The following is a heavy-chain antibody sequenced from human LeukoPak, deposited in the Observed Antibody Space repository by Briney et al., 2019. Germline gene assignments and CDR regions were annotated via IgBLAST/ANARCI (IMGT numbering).Heavy chain of an antibody. CDR1: GFSLSSNGMR. Sequence: ESGPALVKPTQTLTLTCTFSGFSLSSNGMRVAWIRQPPGKALEWLARIDWDDDKYYSTSLKTRHTISKDTSKNQVVLTMTNMDPVDTATYYCARIGYASAWPGTAFDVWGQGTMVTDSS. V-gene: IGHV2-70*04. CDR2: IDWDDDK. CDR3: ARIGYASAWPGTAFDV. D-gene: IGHD6-19*01. J-gene: IGHJ3*01.